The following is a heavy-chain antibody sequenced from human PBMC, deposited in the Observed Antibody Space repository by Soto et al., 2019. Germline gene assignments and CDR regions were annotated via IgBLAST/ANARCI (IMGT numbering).Heavy chain of an antibody. CDR3: ARYIVVVPAATDLPGDAFDI. CDR1: GGSISSYY. Sequence: SETLSLTCTVSGGSISSYYWSWIRQPPGKGLEWIGYIYYSGSTNYNPSLKSRVTISVDTSKNQFSLKLSSVTAADTAVYYCARYIVVVPAATDLPGDAFDIWGQGTMVTVSS. V-gene: IGHV4-59*01. J-gene: IGHJ3*02. CDR2: IYYSGST. D-gene: IGHD2-2*01.